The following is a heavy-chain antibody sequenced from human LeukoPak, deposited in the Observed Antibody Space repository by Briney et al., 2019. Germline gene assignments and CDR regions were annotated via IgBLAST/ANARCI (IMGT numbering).Heavy chain of an antibody. J-gene: IGHJ6*02. V-gene: IGHV1-2*02. CDR2: TNPNSGGT. Sequence: ASVKVSCKASGYTFADYYMHWVRQAPGQGLEWMGWTNPNSGGTNYAQKFQGRVTMTRDTSISTAYMELSRLRSDDTAVYYCASAFVYYYGMDVWGQGTTVTVSS. CDR1: GYTFADYY. CDR3: ASAFVYYYGMDV.